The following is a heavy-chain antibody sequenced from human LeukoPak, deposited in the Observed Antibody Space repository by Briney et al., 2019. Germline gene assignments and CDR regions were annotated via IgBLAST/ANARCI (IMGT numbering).Heavy chain of an antibody. CDR1: GYTFTSYD. V-gene: IGHV1-8*01. J-gene: IGHJ3*02. CDR2: MNPNSGNT. D-gene: IGHD3-22*01. Sequence: GASVSVSCKASGYTFTSYDINWVRQAAGQGLEWMGWMNPNSGNTGYAQKFRGRVTMARDTSISTAYMELSSLRSEDTAVYYCATLGRGYYDSPAFDIWGQGTMVTVSS. CDR3: ATLGRGYYDSPAFDI.